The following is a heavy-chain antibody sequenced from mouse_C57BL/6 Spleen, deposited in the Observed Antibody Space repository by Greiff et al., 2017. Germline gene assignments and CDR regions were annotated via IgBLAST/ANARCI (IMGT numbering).Heavy chain of an antibody. Sequence: EVKVVESGEGLVKPGGSLKLSCAASGFTFSSYAMSWVRQTPEKGLEWVAYISSGSSTIYYADTVKGRFTISRDNAKNTLFMQMTSLRSEDTAMYYCAREDGSSRSCWYFDVWGTGTTVTVSS. CDR3: AREDGSSRSCWYFDV. D-gene: IGHD1-1*01. CDR2: ISSGSSTI. V-gene: IGHV5-17*01. J-gene: IGHJ1*03. CDR1: GFTFSSYA.